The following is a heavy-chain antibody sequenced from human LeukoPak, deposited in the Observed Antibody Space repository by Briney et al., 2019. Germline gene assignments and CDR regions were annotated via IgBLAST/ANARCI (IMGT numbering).Heavy chain of an antibody. J-gene: IGHJ3*02. CDR3: ARGMKRGWELPHDAFDI. V-gene: IGHV4-4*02. CDR1: GVSISSSNW. CDR2: IYRSGST. D-gene: IGHD1-26*01. Sequence: SETLSLTCAVSGVSISSSNWWSWVRQPPGKGLEWIGEIYRSGSTNYNPSLKSRVTISVDKSKNQFSLKLSSVTAADTAVYYCARGMKRGWELPHDAFDIWGQGTMVTVSS.